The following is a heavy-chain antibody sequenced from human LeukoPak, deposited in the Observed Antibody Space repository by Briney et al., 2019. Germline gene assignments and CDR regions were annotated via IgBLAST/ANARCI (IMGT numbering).Heavy chain of an antibody. Sequence: GGSLRLSCAASGFTFSSYAMSWVRQAPGKGLEWISAISGGGSNTYYADSVKGRFTISRDNSKNTLYLQMNSLRAEDTAVYYCAKRTSGSSWYSSDYWGQGTLVTVSS. CDR1: GFTFSSYA. D-gene: IGHD6-13*01. CDR2: ISGGGSNT. V-gene: IGHV3-23*01. J-gene: IGHJ4*02. CDR3: AKRTSGSSWYSSDY.